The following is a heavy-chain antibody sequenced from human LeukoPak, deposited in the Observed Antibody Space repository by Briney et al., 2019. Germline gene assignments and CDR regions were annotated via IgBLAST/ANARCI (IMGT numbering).Heavy chain of an antibody. Sequence: SETLSLTCTVSGGSIVGSSYYWGWIRQPPGKGLDWIGIINYSGNTYYNPSLRSRVSISVDTSRNQFSLKLSSVTAADTAVYYCARYDYSTSRLPNNWFDPWGQGTLVTVSS. D-gene: IGHD4-11*01. V-gene: IGHV4-39*01. J-gene: IGHJ5*02. CDR1: GGSIVGSSYY. CDR3: ARYDYSTSRLPNNWFDP. CDR2: INYSGNT.